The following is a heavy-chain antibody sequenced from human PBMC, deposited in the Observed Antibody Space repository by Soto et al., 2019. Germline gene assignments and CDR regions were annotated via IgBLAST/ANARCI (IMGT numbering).Heavy chain of an antibody. CDR3: ARDLHGDPYS. D-gene: IGHD4-17*01. Sequence: QVQLVQSGAEVKKPGDSVKVSCKASGYTFTSYGISWVRQAPGQGLEWMGWISAYNGNTNYGQKLQGRVTMTADTSTSAAYMELMSLRADDTAAYYCARDLHGDPYSWGQGTLVTVAS. J-gene: IGHJ4*02. V-gene: IGHV1-18*01. CDR2: ISAYNGNT. CDR1: GYTFTSYG.